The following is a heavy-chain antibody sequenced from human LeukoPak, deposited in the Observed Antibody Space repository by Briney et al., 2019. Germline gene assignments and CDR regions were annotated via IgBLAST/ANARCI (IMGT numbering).Heavy chain of an antibody. J-gene: IGHJ4*02. Sequence: SGGSLRLSCAASGFTLSNHWMNWFRQAPGKGLEWVAIIKHDGSEKYYVDSVKGRFTISRDNAKSSLYLQMNSLRAEDTAVYYCAKGMVRGAYYFDYWGQGTLVTVSS. CDR3: AKGMVRGAYYFDY. CDR1: GFTLSNHW. D-gene: IGHD3-10*01. V-gene: IGHV3-7*03. CDR2: IKHDGSEK.